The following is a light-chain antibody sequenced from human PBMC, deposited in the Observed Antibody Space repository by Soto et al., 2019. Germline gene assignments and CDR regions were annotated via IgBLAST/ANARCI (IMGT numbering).Light chain of an antibody. Sequence: SYELTQPLSVSVALGQTARITCGGNNIGNKNVHWYQQKPGQAPVVVIYRDNNRPSGIPERLSGSNSGNTATLTISRAQAGDAADYYCQVWDSSTVVFGGGTKVTVL. J-gene: IGLJ2*01. CDR1: NIGNKN. CDR2: RDN. CDR3: QVWDSSTVV. V-gene: IGLV3-9*01.